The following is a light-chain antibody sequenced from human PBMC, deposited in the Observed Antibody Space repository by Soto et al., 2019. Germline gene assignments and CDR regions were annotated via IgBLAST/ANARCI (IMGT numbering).Light chain of an antibody. CDR1: ISDVGGYNY. Sequence: QSVMTQPRSVSRSPGQSVTISCTGTISDVGGYNYVSWYQQHPGKAPKLMIYDVSKRPSGVPDRFSGSKSGNTASLTISGLQAEDEADYYCCSYAGSYTYVYGTGTKATVL. CDR2: DVS. J-gene: IGLJ1*01. CDR3: CSYAGSYTYV. V-gene: IGLV2-11*01.